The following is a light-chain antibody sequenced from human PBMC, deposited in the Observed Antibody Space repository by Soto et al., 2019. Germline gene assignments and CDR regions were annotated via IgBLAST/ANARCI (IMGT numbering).Light chain of an antibody. CDR1: QTISSW. CDR3: QQYESYSWT. Sequence: DIQMTQSPSTLSASVRDRVTITCRASQTISSWLAWFQQRPGRAPNLLIYDASSLQSGVPSRFSGSGSGTEFTLTISSLQPDDSATYYCQQYESYSWTFGQGTKVDIK. CDR2: DAS. V-gene: IGKV1-5*01. J-gene: IGKJ1*01.